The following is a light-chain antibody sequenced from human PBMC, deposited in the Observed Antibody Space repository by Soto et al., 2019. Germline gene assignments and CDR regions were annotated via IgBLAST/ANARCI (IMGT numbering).Light chain of an antibody. CDR1: QGISSY. CDR2: AAS. V-gene: IGKV1-9*01. Sequence: DIQLTQSPSSLSASVGDRVTITCRASQGISSYLAWYQQKPGKAPKLLIYAASSLQSGVPSRFSGSGSGTDFTLTISSLQPEDFAVYYCQQYGYSPITFGRGTRLEIK. CDR3: QQYGYSPIT. J-gene: IGKJ5*01.